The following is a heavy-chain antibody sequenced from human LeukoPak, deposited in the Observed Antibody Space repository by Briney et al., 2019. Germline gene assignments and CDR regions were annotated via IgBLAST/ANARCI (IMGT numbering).Heavy chain of an antibody. CDR2: IYYSGNT. CDR3: ARRNDFDI. V-gene: IGHV4-59*08. J-gene: IGHJ3*02. Sequence: SETLSLTCTVSGGSISGDHWNWIRQPPGKGLEWIGYIYYSGNTNYNPSLKSRVTISVDTSKNQFSLKLSSVTAADTAVYYCARRNDFDIWGQGTMVTVSA. CDR1: GGSISGDH.